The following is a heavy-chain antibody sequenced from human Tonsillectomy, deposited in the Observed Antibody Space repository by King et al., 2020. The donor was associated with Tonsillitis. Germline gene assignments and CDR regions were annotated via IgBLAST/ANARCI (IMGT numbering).Heavy chain of an antibody. CDR2: IIPIFGTA. J-gene: IGHJ6*02. CDR3: ARVKWIQLWLPPQYYYGMDV. CDR1: GGTFSSYA. V-gene: IGHV1-69*01. D-gene: IGHD5-18*01. Sequence: QLVQSGAEVKKPGSSVKVSCKASGGTFSSYAISWVRQAPGQGLEWMGGIIPIFGTANYAQKFQGRVTITADESTSTAYMELSSLRSEDTAVYYCARVKWIQLWLPPQYYYGMDVWGQGTTVTVSS.